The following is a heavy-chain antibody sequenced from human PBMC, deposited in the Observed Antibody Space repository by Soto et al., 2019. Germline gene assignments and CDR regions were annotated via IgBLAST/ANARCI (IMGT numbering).Heavy chain of an antibody. CDR3: AREIKPPDHFAY. Sequence: SETRCLTWTVSGGSIRRGDYYGSWIRQTPERGLEWCGYVHYSGNTFYNPPLKSRATISLDTSRNQFSLDLSSVTAADSAVYYCAREIKPPDHFAYRAQRALVTVS. J-gene: IGHJ4*02. V-gene: IGHV4-30-4*01. CDR1: GGSIRRGDYY. CDR2: VHYSGNT.